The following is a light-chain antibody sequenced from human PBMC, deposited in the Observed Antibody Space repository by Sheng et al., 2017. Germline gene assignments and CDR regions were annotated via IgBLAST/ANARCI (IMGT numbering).Light chain of an antibody. CDR2: DVS. CDR3: QSYDNSLSGPYV. J-gene: IGLJ1*01. V-gene: IGLV2-14*03. Sequence: QSALTQPASVSGSPGQSITISCTGTSSDVGGYNSVSWYQQHPDKAPKFIIYDVSHRPSGVSTRFSGSRSGNTASLTISGLQTEDEADYYCQSYDNSLSGPYVFGTGTKVTVL. CDR1: SSDVGGYNS.